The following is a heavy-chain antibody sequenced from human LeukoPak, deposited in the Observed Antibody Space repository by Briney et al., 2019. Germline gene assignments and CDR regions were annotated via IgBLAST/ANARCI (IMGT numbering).Heavy chain of an antibody. J-gene: IGHJ6*04. CDR2: INHSGST. Sequence: SHTLSLTCAAYGGSVSEYHWNWVRQAPGKGLEGIGEINHSGSTDYNPSLRSRVTISADTSKKQFSLTLTSVTAADTGVYYCASGLVIFSGPVHYYYGMDVWGTGTTVTVSS. CDR1: GGSVSEYH. D-gene: IGHD2-21*01. CDR3: ASGLVIFSGPVHYYYGMDV. V-gene: IGHV4-34*01.